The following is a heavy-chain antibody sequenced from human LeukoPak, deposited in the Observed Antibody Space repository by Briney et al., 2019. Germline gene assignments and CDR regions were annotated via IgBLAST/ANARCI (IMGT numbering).Heavy chain of an antibody. CDR2: IYYSGST. Sequence: SETLSLTCTVSGGSISSYYWSWIRQPPGKGLEWIGYIYYSGSTNYNPSLKSRVTISVDTSKNQFSLKLSSVTAADTAVYYCARENSFLRGYYYDRSGFDYRGQGTLVTVSS. V-gene: IGHV4-59*01. CDR3: ARENSFLRGYYYDRSGFDY. CDR1: GGSISSYY. D-gene: IGHD3-22*01. J-gene: IGHJ4*02.